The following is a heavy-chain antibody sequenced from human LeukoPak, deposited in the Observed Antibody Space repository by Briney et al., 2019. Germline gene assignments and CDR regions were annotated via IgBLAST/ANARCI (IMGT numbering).Heavy chain of an antibody. CDR2: IYSGGST. CDR1: GFTVSSNY. D-gene: IGHD3-9*01. V-gene: IGHV3-66*01. CDR3: ATDYDILTGYYA. Sequence: GGSLRLSCAASGFTVSSNYMSWVRQAPGKGLEWVSVIYSGGSTYYADSVKGRFTISRDNFKNTLYLQMNSLRAEDTAVYYCATDYDILTGYYAWGQGTLVTVSS. J-gene: IGHJ5*02.